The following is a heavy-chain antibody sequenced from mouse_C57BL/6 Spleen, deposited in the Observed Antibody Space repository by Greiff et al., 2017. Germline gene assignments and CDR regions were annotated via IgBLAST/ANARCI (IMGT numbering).Heavy chain of an antibody. CDR3: ARRSWDDYAMDY. D-gene: IGHD4-1*01. J-gene: IGHJ4*01. Sequence: DVMLVESGGGLVQPGGSLKLSCAASGFTFSDYYMYWVRQTPEKRLEWVAYISNGGGSTYYPDTVKGRFTISRDNAKNTLYLQMSRLKSEDTAMYYCARRSWDDYAMDYWGQGTSVTVSS. V-gene: IGHV5-12*01. CDR1: GFTFSDYY. CDR2: ISNGGGST.